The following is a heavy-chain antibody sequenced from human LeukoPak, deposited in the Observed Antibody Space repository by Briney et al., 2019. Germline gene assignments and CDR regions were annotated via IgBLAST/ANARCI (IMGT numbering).Heavy chain of an antibody. CDR2: ISGYNGNT. V-gene: IGHV1-18*01. J-gene: IGHJ4*02. CDR3: AREHSSSWYGEFFDY. CDR1: GYTFTTYG. D-gene: IGHD6-13*01. Sequence: ASAKVSCKASGYTFTTYGITWVRQAPGQGLEWMGWISGYNGNTNYAQNLQGRITLTTDTSTSTVYMELRSLRSDDTAVYYCAREHSSSWYGEFFDYWGQGTLVTVSS.